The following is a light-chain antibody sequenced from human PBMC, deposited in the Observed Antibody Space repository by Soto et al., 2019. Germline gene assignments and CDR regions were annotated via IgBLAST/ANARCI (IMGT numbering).Light chain of an antibody. J-gene: IGLJ1*01. V-gene: IGLV1-40*01. CDR2: GNN. CDR1: SSNIGAGYD. CDR3: HSYDSSLSGYV. Sequence: QSVLTQPPSVSGAPGQRVTISCTGSSSNIGAGYDVHWYQQLPGTAPKLLIYGNNNRPSGVPDRFSGSKSGTSASLAITGLQAEDEADYYCHSYDSSLSGYVFGTGTELTVL.